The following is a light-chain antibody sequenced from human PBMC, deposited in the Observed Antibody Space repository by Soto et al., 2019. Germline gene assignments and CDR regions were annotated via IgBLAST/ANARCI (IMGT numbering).Light chain of an antibody. CDR3: QQYNYWPPWT. CDR1: QSASNK. CDR2: DAS. V-gene: IGKV3-15*01. J-gene: IGKJ1*01. Sequence: ILMTQSPATLSVSPGERATLSCRASQSASNKLAWYQQKPGQAPRLLIYDASTRATGIPARFSGSGSGTEFTLTISGLQSEDFAVYYCQQYNYWPPWTFGQGTKVEI.